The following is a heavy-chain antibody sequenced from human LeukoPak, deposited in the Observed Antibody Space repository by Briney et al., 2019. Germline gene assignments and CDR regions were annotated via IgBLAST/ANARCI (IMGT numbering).Heavy chain of an antibody. CDR2: ISGSGGST. CDR1: GFTFSSYA. Sequence: GGSLRLSCAASGFTFSSYAMSWVRQAPGKGLEWVSAISGSGGSTYYADSVKGRFTISRDNSKNTLYLQMNSLRAEDTAVYYCAKDPRVQQWLVLTYYFDYWGQGTLVTVSS. V-gene: IGHV3-23*01. D-gene: IGHD6-19*01. CDR3: AKDPRVQQWLVLTYYFDY. J-gene: IGHJ4*02.